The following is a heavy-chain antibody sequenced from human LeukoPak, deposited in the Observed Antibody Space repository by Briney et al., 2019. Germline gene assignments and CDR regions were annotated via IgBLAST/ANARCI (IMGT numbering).Heavy chain of an antibody. CDR2: ISSSSSTI. V-gene: IGHV3-48*01. J-gene: IGHJ4*02. CDR3: AKGTTYYYDSSGYPPYDY. Sequence: GGSLRLSCAASGFTFSSYSMNWVRQAPGKGLEWVSYISSSSSTIYYADSVKGRFTISRDNAKNSLYLQMNSLRAEDMALYYCAKGTTYYYDSSGYPPYDYWGQGTLVTVSS. D-gene: IGHD3-22*01. CDR1: GFTFSSYS.